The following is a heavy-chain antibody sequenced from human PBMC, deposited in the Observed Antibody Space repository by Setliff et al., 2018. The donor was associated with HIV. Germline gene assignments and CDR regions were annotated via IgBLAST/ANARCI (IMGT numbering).Heavy chain of an antibody. D-gene: IGHD3-3*02. CDR2: INPRSGVT. CDR3: ARDSGTNDHFLSPYYGALDF. V-gene: IGHV1-2*02. Sequence: ASVKVSCKASGYSFTAYGISWVRQAPGQGLQWMGWINPRSGVTKYAQKFQGRFIMTTDTTINTLYMELERLTSDDTALYYCARDSGTNDHFLSPYYGALDFWGLGTLVTVSS. CDR1: GYSFTAYG. J-gene: IGHJ4*02.